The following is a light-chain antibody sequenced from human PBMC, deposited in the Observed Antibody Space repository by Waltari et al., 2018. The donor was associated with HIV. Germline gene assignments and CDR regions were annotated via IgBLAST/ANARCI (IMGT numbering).Light chain of an antibody. CDR1: SGRIASTY. CDR2: EDN. CDR3: QVWDKTAACV. V-gene: IGLV6-57*01. Sequence: NFMLTQPHSVSESPGKTVTISCTRSSGRIASTYVQWYQQRPGSSPTTVIYEDNQRPSGVPDRFSGSIDSSSNSASLTISGLKTEDEADYYCQVWDKTAACVFGGGTKLTVL. J-gene: IGLJ3*02.